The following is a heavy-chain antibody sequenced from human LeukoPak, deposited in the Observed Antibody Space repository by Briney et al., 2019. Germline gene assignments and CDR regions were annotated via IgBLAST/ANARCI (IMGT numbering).Heavy chain of an antibody. CDR3: ASSPWYSSGWLFDY. V-gene: IGHV3-15*01. J-gene: IGHJ4*02. D-gene: IGHD6-19*01. Sequence: GGSLRLSCAAPGFTSSDAWMSWVRQAPGKGLEWVGRIKSKADGGTIDYTAPVKGRFTISRDDSKNRLYLQMNSLKTEDTAVYYCASSPWYSSGWLFDYWGQGTLVTVSS. CDR2: IKSKADGGTI. CDR1: GFTSSDAW.